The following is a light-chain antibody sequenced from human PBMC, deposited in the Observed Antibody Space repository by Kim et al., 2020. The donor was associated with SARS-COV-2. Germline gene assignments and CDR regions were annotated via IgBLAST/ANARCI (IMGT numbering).Light chain of an antibody. CDR1: TRPVTSDHY. Sequence: QAVVTQEPSLTVSPGGTVTLTCGSTTRPVTSDHYPYCFQQKPDQAPRALIYNTDIRQSWTPDRFSGSLLGDKAARTLSGAQPEDEADYYCLLSFPGSQVFGRGTQLTVL. CDR3: LLSFPGSQV. V-gene: IGLV7-46*01. J-gene: IGLJ2*01. CDR2: NTD.